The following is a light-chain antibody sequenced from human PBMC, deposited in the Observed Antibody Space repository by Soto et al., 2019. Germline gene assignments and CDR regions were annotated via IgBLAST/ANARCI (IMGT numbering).Light chain of an antibody. CDR2: GAS. CDR3: QQSYSVPLT. V-gene: IGKV1-39*01. Sequence: DIQMTQSPSSLSASVGDRVTITCRASQNIVNYLNWYQRKPGKAPKLLIYGASSLQRGVPSRFSGSGSGTDFTLTISTLQPEDVGTFYCQQSYSVPLTFGGGTKVEIK. CDR1: QNIVNY. J-gene: IGKJ4*01.